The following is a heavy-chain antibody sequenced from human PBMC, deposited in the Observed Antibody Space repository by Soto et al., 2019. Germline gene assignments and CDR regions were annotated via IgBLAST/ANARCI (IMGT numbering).Heavy chain of an antibody. CDR2: FDPEDGET. CDR1: GYTLTELS. J-gene: IGHJ6*02. V-gene: IGHV1-24*01. CDR3: ATDPGEYCSGGSCPYYYYGMDV. Sequence: QVQLVQSGAEVKKPGASVKVSCKVSGYTLTELSMHWVRQAPGKGREWMGGFDPEDGETIYAQKFQGRVTMTEDTSTDTAYMELSSLRSEDTAVYYCATDPGEYCSGGSCPYYYYGMDVWGQGTTVTVSS. D-gene: IGHD2-15*01.